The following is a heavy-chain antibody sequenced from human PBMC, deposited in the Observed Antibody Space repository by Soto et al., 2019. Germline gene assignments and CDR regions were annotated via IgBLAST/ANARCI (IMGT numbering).Heavy chain of an antibody. J-gene: IGHJ5*02. D-gene: IGHD3-3*01. CDR2: ISYSGSA. CDR1: GGSISSDDYY. V-gene: IGHV4-31*11. CDR3: ASLRAIFVVVTQSWFDP. Sequence: QVQLQESGPGLLKPSETLSLTCGVSGGSISSDDYYWSWIRQHPGKGLEWIGYISYSGSAYYNPSLKRRLTISVDTPSNQDSLSLGALTAPDREVYHFASLRAIFVVVTQSWFDPWGQGTLVTVSS.